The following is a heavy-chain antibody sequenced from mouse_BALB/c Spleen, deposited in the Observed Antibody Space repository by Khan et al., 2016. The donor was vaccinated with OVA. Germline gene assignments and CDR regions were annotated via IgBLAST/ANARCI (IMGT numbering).Heavy chain of an antibody. CDR1: GFSLTSYG. Sequence: VQLQESGPGLVAPSQTLSITCTVSGFSLTSYGVHWVRQPPGKGLEWLGVIWAGGSTNHNSALMSRLSISKDSSKSQVFLKMNSLQTDDTAMYYCARAFYYGAWFAYWGQGTLVTVSA. D-gene: IGHD1-1*01. CDR2: IWAGGST. CDR3: ARAFYYGAWFAY. V-gene: IGHV2-9*02. J-gene: IGHJ3*01.